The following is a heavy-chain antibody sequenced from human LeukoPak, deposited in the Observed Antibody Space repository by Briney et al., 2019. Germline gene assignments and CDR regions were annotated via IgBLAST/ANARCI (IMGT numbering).Heavy chain of an antibody. Sequence: GASVKVSCKASGYTFTSYYMHWIRQAPGQGLEWMGIINPSGGGTSYAQKFQGRVTISVDTSKNHCSLRLSSVTAADTAVYYCARGDPVGLFDDWGQGILVTVSS. J-gene: IGHJ4*02. CDR2: INPSGGGT. V-gene: IGHV1-46*01. D-gene: IGHD1-26*01. CDR1: GYTFTSYY. CDR3: ARGDPVGLFDD.